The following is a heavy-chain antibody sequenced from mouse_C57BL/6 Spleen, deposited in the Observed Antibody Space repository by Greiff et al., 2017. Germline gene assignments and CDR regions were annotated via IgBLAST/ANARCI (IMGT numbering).Heavy chain of an antibody. J-gene: IGHJ2*01. CDR3: ARDYYGSTLGY. CDR1: GYTFTSYW. D-gene: IGHD1-1*01. Sequence: QVQLQQPGAELVKPGASVKLSCKASGYTFTSYWMNWVKQRPGQGLEWIGMIHPNRGSTNYNEKFKSKATLTVDKATSTAYKQHSSLTSEKSAVYCCARDYYGSTLGYWGQGTTLTVSS. V-gene: IGHV1-64*01. CDR2: IHPNRGST.